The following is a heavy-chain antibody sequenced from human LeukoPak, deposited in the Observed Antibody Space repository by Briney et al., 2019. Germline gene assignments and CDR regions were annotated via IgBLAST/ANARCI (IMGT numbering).Heavy chain of an antibody. CDR2: ISGSGGST. CDR1: GFTFSSYA. D-gene: IGHD3-22*01. V-gene: IGHV3-23*01. J-gene: IGHJ4*02. CDR3: AKDGSYYYDSSGHWDY. Sequence: PAGSLRLSCAASGFTFSSYAMSWVRQPPGKGLEWVSAISGSGGSTYYPASVKGRFNISRDNSKNTLYLPMNSLRAEDTAVYYCAKDGSYYYDSSGHWDYWGQGTLVTVSS.